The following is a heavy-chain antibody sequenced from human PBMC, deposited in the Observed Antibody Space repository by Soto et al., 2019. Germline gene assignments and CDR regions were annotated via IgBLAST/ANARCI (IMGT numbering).Heavy chain of an antibody. V-gene: IGHV4-30-2*01. CDR1: GGSISSGGYS. CDR2: IYHSGST. J-gene: IGHJ4*02. CDR3: ARASNYYDSSGYQYYFDY. Sequence: TLSLTCAVSGGSISSGGYSWSWIRQPPGKGLEWIGYIYHSGSTYYNPSLKSRVTISVDRSKNQFSLKLGSVTAADTAVYYCARASNYYDSSGYQYYFDYWGQGTLVTVSS. D-gene: IGHD3-22*01.